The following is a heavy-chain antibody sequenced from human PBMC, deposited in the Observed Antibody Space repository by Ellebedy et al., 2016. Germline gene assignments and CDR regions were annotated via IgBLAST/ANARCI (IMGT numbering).Heavy chain of an antibody. Sequence: GGSLRLXXAASGFTFSSYAMNWVRQAPGKGLEWVSYISSSSSTIYYADSVKGRFTISRDNAKNTLYLQMNSLRAEDTAVYYCASRIYSSSWYVDDYWGQGTLVTVSS. V-gene: IGHV3-48*04. D-gene: IGHD6-13*01. CDR3: ASRIYSSSWYVDDY. CDR1: GFTFSSYA. J-gene: IGHJ4*02. CDR2: ISSSSSTI.